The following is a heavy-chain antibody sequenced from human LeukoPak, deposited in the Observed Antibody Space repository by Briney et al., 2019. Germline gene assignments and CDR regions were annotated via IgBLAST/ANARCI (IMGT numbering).Heavy chain of an antibody. Sequence: PGGSLGLSCAASGFTFSSYSMNWVRQAPGKGLEWVSSISSSSSYIYYADSVKGWFIISRDNSKNTVYLQMNSLRGEDTAVYYCAAGSGWKPYYYYYYTDVWGKGTTVTVSS. D-gene: IGHD6-19*01. CDR2: ISSSSSYI. J-gene: IGHJ6*03. CDR3: AAGSGWKPYYYYYYTDV. CDR1: GFTFSSYS. V-gene: IGHV3-21*04.